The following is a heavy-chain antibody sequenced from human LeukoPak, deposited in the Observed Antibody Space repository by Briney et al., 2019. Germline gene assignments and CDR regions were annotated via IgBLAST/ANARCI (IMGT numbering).Heavy chain of an antibody. D-gene: IGHD4-17*01. CDR2: ISSSSSYI. CDR3: ARRGGDYPRYYYYGMDV. J-gene: IGHJ6*02. CDR1: GFTFSSYS. Sequence: PGGSLRLSCAASGFTFSSYSMNWVRQAPGKGLEWVSSISSSSSYIYYADSVKGRFTISRDNAKNSLYLQMNSLRAEDTAVYYCARRGGDYPRYYYYGMDVWGQGTTVTVSS. V-gene: IGHV3-21*01.